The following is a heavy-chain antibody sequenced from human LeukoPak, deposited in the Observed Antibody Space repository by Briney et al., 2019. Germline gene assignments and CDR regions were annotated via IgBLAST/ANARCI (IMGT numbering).Heavy chain of an antibody. CDR1: GFSFSTSP. J-gene: IGHJ6*02. D-gene: IGHD5-12*01. CDR3: AKTHYDLLDV. V-gene: IGHV3-23*01. Sequence: GGSLRLSCAASGFSFSTSPMSWVRQPPGKGLEWVSALNNGPGATFYRDSVRGRFTISRDDSKSTLYLQMNSLRAEDTGTYYCAKTHYDLLDVWGQGASVTVSS. CDR2: LNNGPGAT.